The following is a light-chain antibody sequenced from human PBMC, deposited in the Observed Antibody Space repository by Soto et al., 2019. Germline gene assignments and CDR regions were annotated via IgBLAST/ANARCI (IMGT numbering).Light chain of an antibody. J-gene: IGKJ3*01. Sequence: DIQMTQSPSTLSASVGDRVTITCRASQSISSWLAWYQQKPGKAPKLLIYDASSLESGVPSRFSGSGSGTEFTRTISSLQPDDFGTYACQQYNSDWGFTFRPGTKVDIK. CDR1: QSISSW. CDR2: DAS. V-gene: IGKV1-5*01. CDR3: QQYNSDWGFT.